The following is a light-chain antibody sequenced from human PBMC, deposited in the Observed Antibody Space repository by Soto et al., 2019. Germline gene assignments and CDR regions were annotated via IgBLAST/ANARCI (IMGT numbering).Light chain of an antibody. CDR2: AAS. V-gene: IGKV1-6*01. CDR3: LRDYNYPLT. Sequence: AIQMTQSPSSLSASVGDRVTITCRASQGIRNDLGWYQQKPGKAPKLLVYAASSLQSRVPSRFSGSGSGTDFTLTISSLQPEDFANYYCLRDYNYPLTFGGGNKVEIK. J-gene: IGKJ4*01. CDR1: QGIRND.